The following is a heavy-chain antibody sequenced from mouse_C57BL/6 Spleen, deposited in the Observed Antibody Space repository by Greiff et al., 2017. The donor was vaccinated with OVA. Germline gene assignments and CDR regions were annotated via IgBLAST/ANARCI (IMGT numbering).Heavy chain of an antibody. J-gene: IGHJ4*01. Sequence: VQLRQSGPELVKPGASVKISCKASGYTFTDYYMNWVKQSHGKSLEWIGDINPNNGGTSYNQKFKGKATLTVDKSSSTAYMELRSLTSEDSAVYYCARDYSNYYAMDYWGQGTSVTVSS. CDR3: ARDYSNYYAMDY. D-gene: IGHD2-5*01. CDR1: GYTFTDYY. V-gene: IGHV1-26*01. CDR2: INPNNGGT.